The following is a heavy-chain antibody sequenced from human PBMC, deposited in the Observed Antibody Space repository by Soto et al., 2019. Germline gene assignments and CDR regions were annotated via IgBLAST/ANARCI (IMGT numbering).Heavy chain of an antibody. J-gene: IGHJ2*01. CDR1: GYTFTDYD. CDR3: AREVTGDRSWYLAL. CDR2: MNPNSGNT. D-gene: IGHD7-27*01. Sequence: QVQLVQSGAEVKKPGASVKVSCKASGYTFTDYDIVWVRQATGQGPEWLGWMNPNSGNTAYAQKVQGRVTMTSDTSISTAYMELSSLRSDDTAVYYCAREVTGDRSWYLALWGRGTRVTVSS. V-gene: IGHV1-8*01.